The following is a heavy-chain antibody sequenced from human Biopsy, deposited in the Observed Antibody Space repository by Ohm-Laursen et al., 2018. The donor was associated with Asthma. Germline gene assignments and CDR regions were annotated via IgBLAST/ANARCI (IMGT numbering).Heavy chain of an antibody. J-gene: IGHJ1*01. Sequence: SLRLSCAASGFTFSSYGMHWVRQAPGKGLEWVAVISYDGSDKYYADSVKGRFAISRDNSKNTLYLQMNSLRAEDTAVYYCAKGHGDYVFPYFQHWGQGTLVTVSS. V-gene: IGHV3-30*18. CDR1: GFTFSSYG. D-gene: IGHD4-17*01. CDR2: ISYDGSDK. CDR3: AKGHGDYVFPYFQH.